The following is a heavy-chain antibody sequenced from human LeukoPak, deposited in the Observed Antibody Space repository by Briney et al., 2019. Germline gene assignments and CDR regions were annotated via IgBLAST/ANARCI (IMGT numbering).Heavy chain of an antibody. D-gene: IGHD1-26*01. CDR3: ARVGGGSHYFDY. CDR1: GFAFSTYS. CDR2: ITSTSGYI. J-gene: IGHJ4*02. Sequence: GGSLRPSCAASGFAFSTYSMNWVRQAPGKGLEWVSSITSTSGYIYYAESVKGRFSISRDNAKNLLYLQMNSLRAEDTAVYYCARVGGGSHYFDYWGQGTLATVSS. V-gene: IGHV3-21*06.